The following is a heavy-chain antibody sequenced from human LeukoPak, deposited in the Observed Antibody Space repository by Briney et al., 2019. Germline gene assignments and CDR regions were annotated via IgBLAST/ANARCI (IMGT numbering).Heavy chain of an antibody. Sequence: SETLSLTCAVYGGSFSGYYWSWIRQPPGKGLEWIGEINHSGSTNYNPSLKSRVTLSVDTSKNQFSLKLSSVTAADTAVYYCARGQRWYPRWGQGTLVTVSS. D-gene: IGHD4-23*01. J-gene: IGHJ4*02. V-gene: IGHV4-34*01. CDR2: INHSGST. CDR3: ARGQRWYPR. CDR1: GGSFSGYY.